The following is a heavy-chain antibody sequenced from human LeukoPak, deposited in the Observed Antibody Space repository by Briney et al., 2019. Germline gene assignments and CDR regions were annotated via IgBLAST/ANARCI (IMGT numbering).Heavy chain of an antibody. CDR2: IYHSGST. CDR3: ARDQGYYGSGSYSYYYGMDV. J-gene: IGHJ6*02. Sequence: SETLSLTCAVSGDSISSSNWWSWVRQPPGKGLEWIGEIYHSGSTNYNPSLKSRVTISVDRSKNQFSLKLSSVTAADTAVYYCARDQGYYGSGSYSYYYGMDVWGQGTTVTVSS. D-gene: IGHD3-10*01. CDR1: GDSISSSNW. V-gene: IGHV4-4*02.